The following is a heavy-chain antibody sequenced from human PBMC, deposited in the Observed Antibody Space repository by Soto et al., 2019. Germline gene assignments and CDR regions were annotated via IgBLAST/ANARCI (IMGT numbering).Heavy chain of an antibody. V-gene: IGHV1-46*01. Sequence: QVQLVQSGAEVKKPGASVKVSCKASGYTFTSFYIHWVRQAPGQGLEWMGIINPSGGSTNYAQKFQGRVIVTRDTSTSTVYMELSSLKSEATAVYYCARNLAAGDYWGQGTLVTVSS. D-gene: IGHD6-13*01. CDR2: INPSGGST. J-gene: IGHJ4*02. CDR3: ARNLAAGDY. CDR1: GYTFTSFY.